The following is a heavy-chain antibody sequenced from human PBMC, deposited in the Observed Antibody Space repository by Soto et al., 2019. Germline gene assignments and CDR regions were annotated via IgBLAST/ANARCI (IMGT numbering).Heavy chain of an antibody. Sequence: QVPLVQSGAEVKKPGASVKVSCKASGYTFTSYGISWVRQAPGQGLEWMGWISAYNGNTNYAQKLQGRVTMTTDTSTSTAYMELRSLRSDDTAVYYCARDHPGYCSSTSCSGFDYWGQGTLVTVSS. CDR1: GYTFTSYG. V-gene: IGHV1-18*01. D-gene: IGHD2-2*01. CDR2: ISAYNGNT. CDR3: ARDHPGYCSSTSCSGFDY. J-gene: IGHJ4*02.